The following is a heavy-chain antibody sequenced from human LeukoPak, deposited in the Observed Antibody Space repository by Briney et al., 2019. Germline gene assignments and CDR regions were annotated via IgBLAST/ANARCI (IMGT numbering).Heavy chain of an antibody. Sequence: EGSLRLSCAASGFTVSSNYMSWVRQAPGKGLEWVSVIYSGGSTYYADSVKGRFTISRDNSKNTLYLQMNSLRAEDTAVYYCARATSIADYYYGMDVWGQGATVTVSS. CDR1: GFTVSSNY. CDR3: ARATSIADYYYGMDV. D-gene: IGHD6-6*01. V-gene: IGHV3-53*01. CDR2: IYSGGST. J-gene: IGHJ6*02.